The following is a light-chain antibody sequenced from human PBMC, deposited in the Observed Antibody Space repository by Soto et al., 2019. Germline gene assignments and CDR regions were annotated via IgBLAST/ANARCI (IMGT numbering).Light chain of an antibody. CDR3: QQYYGNPT. V-gene: IGKV3-15*01. CDR2: DAS. J-gene: IGKJ4*01. CDR1: QSIGTY. Sequence: ETVMTQSPPTLPLSPGERAIVSCRASQSIGTYLAWYQQKRGQSPRLLIYDASTRATGIPARFSGSGSGTEFTLTISSLQAEDVAVYFCQQYYGNPTFGGGTKVDIK.